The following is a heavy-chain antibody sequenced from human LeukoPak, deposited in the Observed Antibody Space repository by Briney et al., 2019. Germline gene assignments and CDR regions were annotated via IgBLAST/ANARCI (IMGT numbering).Heavy chain of an antibody. CDR1: GFTFSSYW. V-gene: IGHV3-7*01. J-gene: IGHJ6*02. D-gene: IGHD1-26*01. Sequence: GGSLRLSCAASGFTFSSYWMSWVRQAPGKGLEWVANIKQDGSEKYYVDSVKGRFTISRDNAKNSLYLQMNSLRAEDTAVYYCAREVGATGFYYYGMDVWGQGTTVTVSS. CDR3: AREVGATGFYYYGMDV. CDR2: IKQDGSEK.